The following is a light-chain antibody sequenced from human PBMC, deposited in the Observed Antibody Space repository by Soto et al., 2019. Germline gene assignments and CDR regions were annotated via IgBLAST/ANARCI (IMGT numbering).Light chain of an antibody. CDR2: GAS. CDR1: QSVGSTY. V-gene: IGKV3-20*01. Sequence: EIVLTQSPCTLSLSPGERATLSCRASQSVGSTYLAWYQQKPGQAPRLLIFGASSRATGIPDRFSGSGSGTDLRRTINTLEPEDFAVFYCQQYGTLHLSVGGGAKVDIK. J-gene: IGKJ4*01. CDR3: QQYGTLHLS.